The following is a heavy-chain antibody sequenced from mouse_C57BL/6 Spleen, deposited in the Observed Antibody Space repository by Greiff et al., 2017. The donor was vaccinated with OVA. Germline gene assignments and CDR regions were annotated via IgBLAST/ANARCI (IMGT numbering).Heavy chain of an antibody. CDR1: GYTFTDYE. D-gene: IGHD1-1*01. J-gene: IGHJ3*01. Sequence: QVQLKQSGAELVRPGASVTLSCKASGYTFTDYEMHWVKQTPVHGLEWIGAIDPETGGTAYNQKFKGKAILTADKSSSTAYMELRSLTSEDSAVYYCTREGQIYYYGSSYLCAYWGQGTLVTVSA. V-gene: IGHV1-15*01. CDR3: TREGQIYYYGSSYLCAY. CDR2: IDPETGGT.